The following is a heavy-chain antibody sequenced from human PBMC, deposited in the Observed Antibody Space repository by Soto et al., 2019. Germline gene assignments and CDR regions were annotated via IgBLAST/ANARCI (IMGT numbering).Heavy chain of an antibody. Sequence: QVQLVQSGAEVKKPGSSVKVSCKASGGTFSSYAISWVRQAPGQGLEWMGGIIPIFGTANYAQKFQGRVTITADESTSTAYMELSSLRAEDTAVYYCARGRARIAVAGIPRYYGMDVWGQGTTVTVSS. CDR2: IIPIFGTA. CDR3: ARGRARIAVAGIPRYYGMDV. CDR1: GGTFSSYA. V-gene: IGHV1-69*01. J-gene: IGHJ6*02. D-gene: IGHD6-19*01.